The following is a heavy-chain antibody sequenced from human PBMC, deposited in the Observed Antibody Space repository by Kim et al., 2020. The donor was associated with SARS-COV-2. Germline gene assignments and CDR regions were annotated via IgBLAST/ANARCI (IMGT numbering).Heavy chain of an antibody. CDR1: GYTFTTYW. V-gene: IGHV5-10-1*01. Sequence: GESLKISCKGSGYTFTTYWISWVRQMPGKGLEWMGRIDPSDSETNYRPSFQGHVTISADKSISTAYLQWSSLKASDTAMYYCARHYAGVRGDGMDVWGQGTTVTVSS. J-gene: IGHJ6*02. D-gene: IGHD3-10*01. CDR3: ARHYAGVRGDGMDV. CDR2: IDPSDSET.